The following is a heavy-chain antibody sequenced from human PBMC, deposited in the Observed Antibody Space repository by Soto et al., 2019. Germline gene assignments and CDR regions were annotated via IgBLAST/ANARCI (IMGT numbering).Heavy chain of an antibody. J-gene: IGHJ4*02. Sequence: QVQLQESGPGLVKPSETLSLTCTVSGGSISSYYWSWIRQPPGKGLEWIGYIYYSGSTNYHPSLKSRVTISVDTSKNQFSLKLSSVTAADTAVYYSARRYGASFDYWGQGTLVTVSS. CDR1: GGSISSYY. CDR2: IYYSGST. V-gene: IGHV4-59*01. CDR3: ARRYGASFDY. D-gene: IGHD4-17*01.